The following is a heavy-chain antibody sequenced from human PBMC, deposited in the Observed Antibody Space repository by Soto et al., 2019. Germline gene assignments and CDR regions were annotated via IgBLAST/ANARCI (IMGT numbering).Heavy chain of an antibody. CDR1: GFTFTSSA. CDR2: IVVGSGNT. J-gene: IGHJ4*01. V-gene: IGHV1-58*01. Sequence: SVKVSCKASGFTFTSSAVQWVRQARGQRLEWIGWIVVGSGNTNYAQKFQERVTITRDMSTSTAYMELSSLRSEDTAVYYCAAHETYYYDSSGYSAGGGFDYWG. CDR3: AAHETYYYDSSGYSAGGGFDY. D-gene: IGHD3-22*01.